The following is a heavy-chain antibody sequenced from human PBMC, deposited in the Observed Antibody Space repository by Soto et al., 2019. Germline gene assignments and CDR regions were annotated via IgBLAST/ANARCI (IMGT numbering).Heavy chain of an antibody. D-gene: IGHD6-13*01. CDR2: INHSGST. J-gene: IGHJ5*02. CDR3: ARRHQQLVRGLWFDP. CDR1: GGSFSGYY. Sequence: SETLSLTCAVYGGSFSGYYWSWIRQPPGKGLEWIGEINHSGSTNYNPSLKSRVTISVDTSKNQFSLKLSSVTAADTAVYYCARRHQQLVRGLWFDPWGQGTLVTVSS. V-gene: IGHV4-34*01.